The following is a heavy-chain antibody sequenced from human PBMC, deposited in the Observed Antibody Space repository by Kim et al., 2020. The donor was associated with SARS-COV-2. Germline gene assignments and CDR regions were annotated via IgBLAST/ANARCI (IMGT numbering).Heavy chain of an antibody. CDR1: GGRISDYH. J-gene: IGHJ6*02. V-gene: IGHV4-59*13. CDR3: ARAGVPAPGPSADDYSYAVYV. CDR2: INSSGNT. Sequence: SETLSLTCSVSGGRISDYHWTWIRQPPGKGLEWIGEINSSGNTNYNPSLRSRVTISLDTSENQFSLKLSPVTDVDTAVYYCARAGVPAPGPSADDYSYAVYVGGQGTTVTVSS. D-gene: IGHD2-2*01.